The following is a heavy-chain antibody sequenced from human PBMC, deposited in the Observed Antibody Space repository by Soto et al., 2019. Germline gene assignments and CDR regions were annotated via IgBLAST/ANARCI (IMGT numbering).Heavy chain of an antibody. CDR2: ISSSGDAT. V-gene: IGHV3-23*01. CDR1: GFTFSTYA. D-gene: IGHD4-4*01. J-gene: IGHJ6*02. CDR3: ARHISNFRYYYYAMDV. Sequence: PGGSLRLSCAASGFTFSTYAVTWVRHAPGKGLEWVSIISSSGDATYYLDSVKGRFTISRDNSRNTLHLQMNTLKASDTAMYYCARHISNFRYYYYAMDVWGQGTTVTVSS.